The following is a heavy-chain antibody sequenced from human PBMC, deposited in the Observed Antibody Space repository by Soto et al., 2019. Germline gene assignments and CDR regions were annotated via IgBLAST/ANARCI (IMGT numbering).Heavy chain of an antibody. CDR2: INAGNGNT. Sequence: QVQLVQSGAEVKKPGASVKVTCKASGYTFTSYAMHWVRQAPGQRLEWMGWINAGNGNTKYSQKFQGRVTITRDTSASTAYMELSSLRSEDTAVYYCARGLILYYHFWSGSYGWFDPWRQGTLVTVSS. J-gene: IGHJ5*02. CDR1: GYTFTSYA. V-gene: IGHV1-3*01. D-gene: IGHD3-3*01. CDR3: ARGLILYYHFWSGSYGWFDP.